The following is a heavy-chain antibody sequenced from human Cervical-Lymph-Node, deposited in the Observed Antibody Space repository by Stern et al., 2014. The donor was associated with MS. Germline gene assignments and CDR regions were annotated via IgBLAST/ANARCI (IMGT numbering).Heavy chain of an antibody. CDR3: ARVDTAMVHDY. D-gene: IGHD5-18*01. J-gene: IGHJ4*02. CDR1: GGTLRSYT. Sequence: QVQLVQSGAEVKKPGPSVKVSCKASGGTLRSYTISWVRPAPGQGLEWMGRIIPILGIANYAQKFQGRVTITADKSTSTAYMELSSLRSEDTAVYYCARVDTAMVHDYWGQGTLVTVSS. CDR2: IIPILGIA. V-gene: IGHV1-69*09.